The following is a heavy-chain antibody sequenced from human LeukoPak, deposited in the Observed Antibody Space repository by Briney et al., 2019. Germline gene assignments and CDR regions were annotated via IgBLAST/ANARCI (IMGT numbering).Heavy chain of an antibody. CDR2: IIPIFGTA. V-gene: IGHV1-69*05. CDR1: GGTFSSYA. Sequence: SVKVSCKASGGTFSSYAIRWVRQAPGQGLEWMGGIIPIFGTANYAQKLQGRVTITTDESTSTAYMELSSLRSEDTAVYYCARAHTEAILAGYCWSDHGYWGQGTLVTVSS. J-gene: IGHJ4*02. CDR3: ARAHTEAILAGYCWSDHGY. D-gene: IGHD3-9*01.